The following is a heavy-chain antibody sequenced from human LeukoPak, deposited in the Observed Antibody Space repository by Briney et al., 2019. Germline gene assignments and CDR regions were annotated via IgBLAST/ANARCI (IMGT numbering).Heavy chain of an antibody. J-gene: IGHJ4*02. CDR3: ARAVGTSRNFFDY. V-gene: IGHV4-38-2*02. Sequence: SETLSLTCTVSGYSISSGFYWGWIRQPPGKGLECIGSIYHSGSTYYNPSLKSRVTISLDTSKNQFSLNLSSVTAADTAMYYCARAVGTSRNFFDYWGQGTLVTVSS. D-gene: IGHD4-23*01. CDR2: IYHSGST. CDR1: GYSISSGFY.